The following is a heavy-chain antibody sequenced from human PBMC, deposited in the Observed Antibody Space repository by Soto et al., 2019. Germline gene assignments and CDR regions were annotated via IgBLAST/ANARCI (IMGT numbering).Heavy chain of an antibody. V-gene: IGHV3-7*01. Sequence: GGSLRLSCAASGFTFSSYWMSWVRQAPGKGLEWVANIKQDGSEKYYVDSVKGRFTISRDNAKNSLYLQMNSLRAEDTAVYYCACSSKGYYYYMAVWGKGTTVTVSS. CDR2: IKQDGSEK. D-gene: IGHD2-2*01. CDR1: GFTFSSYW. CDR3: ACSSKGYYYYMAV. J-gene: IGHJ6*03.